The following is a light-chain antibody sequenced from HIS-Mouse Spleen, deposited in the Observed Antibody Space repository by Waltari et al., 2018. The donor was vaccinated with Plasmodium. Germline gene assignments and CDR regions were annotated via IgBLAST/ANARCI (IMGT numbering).Light chain of an antibody. Sequence: AIRMTQSPSSFSASTGDRVTITCRVSQGISSYLAWYQQKPGKAPKLLIYAASTLQSGVPSRFSGSGSGTDFTLTISCLQSEDFATYYCQQYYSYPLTFGPGTKVEIK. V-gene: IGKV1-8*01. J-gene: IGKJ4*01. CDR2: AAS. CDR3: QQYYSYPLT. CDR1: QGISSY.